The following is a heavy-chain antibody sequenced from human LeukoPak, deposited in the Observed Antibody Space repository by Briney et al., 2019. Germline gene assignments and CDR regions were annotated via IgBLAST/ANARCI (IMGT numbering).Heavy chain of an antibody. J-gene: IGHJ4*02. CDR3: ARVDYYGSGNYFDY. V-gene: IGHV4-31*03. CDR2: IYYSGST. CDR1: GGSISSGDYY. Sequence: SQTLSLTCTVSGGSISSGDYYWSWIRQHPGKGLEWIGYIYYSGSTYYNLSLESRVTISVDTSKNQFSLKLSSVTAADTAVYYCARVDYYGSGNYFDYWGQGTLVTVSS. D-gene: IGHD3-10*01.